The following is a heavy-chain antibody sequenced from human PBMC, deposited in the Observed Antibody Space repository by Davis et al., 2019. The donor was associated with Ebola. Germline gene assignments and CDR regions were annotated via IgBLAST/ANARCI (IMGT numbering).Heavy chain of an antibody. Sequence: MPSETLSLTCTVSGGSISSSSYYWGWIRQPPGKGLEWIGSIYYRGSTNYNPSLKSRVTILVDTSKNQFSLKLSSVTAADTAVYYCARGRDYIWGSYRYGYWGQGTLVTVSS. CDR3: ARGRDYIWGSYRYGY. J-gene: IGHJ4*02. D-gene: IGHD3-16*02. CDR1: GGSISSSSYY. CDR2: IYYRGST. V-gene: IGHV4-39*07.